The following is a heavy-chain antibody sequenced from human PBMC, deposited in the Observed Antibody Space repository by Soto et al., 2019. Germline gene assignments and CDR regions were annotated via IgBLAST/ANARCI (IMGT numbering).Heavy chain of an antibody. Sequence: PGESLKISCKGSGYSFTSYWIGWVRQMPGKGLEWMGIIYPGDSDTRYSPSFQGQVTISADKSISTAYLQWSSLKASDTAMYYCARQGDSSGYYPYYYYYGMDVWGRGTTVTVSS. CDR3: ARQGDSSGYYPYYYYYGMDV. CDR2: IYPGDSDT. D-gene: IGHD3-22*01. CDR1: GYSFTSYW. V-gene: IGHV5-51*01. J-gene: IGHJ6*02.